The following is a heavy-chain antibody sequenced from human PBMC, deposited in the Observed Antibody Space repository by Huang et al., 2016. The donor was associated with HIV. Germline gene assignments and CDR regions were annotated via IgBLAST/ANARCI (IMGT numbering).Heavy chain of an antibody. D-gene: IGHD3-10*01. Sequence: QVQLQESGPGLVKPSETLSLTCTVSGGSVSSGSYYWSWIRQPPGKGLEWIGYIYYSGSTNYNPSRKSRVTISVDTSKNQFSLKRSSVTAADTAVYYCAREGVSTMVRGVYYRSFDYWGQGTLVTVSS. V-gene: IGHV4-61*01. CDR3: AREGVSTMVRGVYYRSFDY. CDR1: GGSVSSGSYY. J-gene: IGHJ4*02. CDR2: IYYSGST.